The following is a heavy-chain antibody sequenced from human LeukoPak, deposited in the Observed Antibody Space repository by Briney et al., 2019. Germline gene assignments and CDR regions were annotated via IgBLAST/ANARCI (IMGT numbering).Heavy chain of an antibody. CDR1: GFIFSNYG. V-gene: IGHV3-33*01. D-gene: IGHD6-19*01. J-gene: IGHJ4*02. CDR3: AREWGRIAVAGGPGY. CDR2: IWYDGQTK. Sequence: GESLRLSCEASGFIFSNYGMHWVRQAPGKGLEWLALIWYDGQTKFYADSVKGRFTISRDNSGNPLFLHMTSLRVEDTAVYYCAREWGRIAVAGGPGYWGQGALVTVSS.